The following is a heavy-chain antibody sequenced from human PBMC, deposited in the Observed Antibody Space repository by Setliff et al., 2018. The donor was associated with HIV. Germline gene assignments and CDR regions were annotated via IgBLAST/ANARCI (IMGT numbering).Heavy chain of an antibody. CDR1: GLIFSSYE. Sequence: GGSLRLSCAASGLIFSSYEMNWVRQAPGKGLEWISFIGGHGSIIHYADSVKGRFTISRDNSKNTLYLQVNSLRAEDTAVYYCAPTHLDYGDYWGQGTLVTVSS. V-gene: IGHV3-48*03. D-gene: IGHD4-17*01. J-gene: IGHJ4*02. CDR3: APTHLDYGDY. CDR2: IGGHGSII.